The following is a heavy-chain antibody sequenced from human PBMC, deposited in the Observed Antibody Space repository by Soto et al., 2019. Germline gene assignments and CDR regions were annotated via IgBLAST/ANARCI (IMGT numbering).Heavy chain of an antibody. CDR3: ARGPASLAVADEYGMGV. CDR1: GDSVSSNSAA. D-gene: IGHD6-19*01. J-gene: IGHJ6*02. V-gene: IGHV6-1*01. CDR2: TYYRSKWYN. Sequence: SPTLSLTCAISGDSVSSNSAAWNWIRQSPSRGLEWLGRTYYRSKWYNDYAVSVKSRITINPDTSKNQFSLQLNSVTPEDTAVYYCARGPASLAVADEYGMGVWGQGTTVTVSS.